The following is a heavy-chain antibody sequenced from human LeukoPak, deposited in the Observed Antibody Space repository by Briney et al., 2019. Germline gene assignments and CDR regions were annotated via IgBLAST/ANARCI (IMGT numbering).Heavy chain of an antibody. CDR1: GFTFTSSA. J-gene: IGHJ4*02. V-gene: IGHV1-58*02. D-gene: IGHD4-17*01. Sequence: GASVKVSCKASGFTFTSSAMQWVRQARGQRLEWIGWIVVGSGNTNYAQKFQERVTITRDMSTSTAYMELSSLRSEDTAVYYCAIYGDYGVVFDYWGQGTLVTVSS. CDR3: AIYGDYGVVFDY. CDR2: IVVGSGNT.